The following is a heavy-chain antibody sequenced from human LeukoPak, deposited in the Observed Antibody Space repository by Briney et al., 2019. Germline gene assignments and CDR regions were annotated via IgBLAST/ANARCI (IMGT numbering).Heavy chain of an antibody. D-gene: IGHD3-22*01. J-gene: IGHJ6*02. Sequence: SETLSLTCTVSGGSISSYYWGWIRQPPGKGLEWIGSIYYSGSTYYSPSLKSRVTISVDTSKNQFSLRLSSVTAADTAVYYCARLYYDGWGGLDVWGQGTTVTVSS. CDR3: ARLYYDGWGGLDV. V-gene: IGHV4-39*01. CDR1: GGSISSYY. CDR2: IYYSGST.